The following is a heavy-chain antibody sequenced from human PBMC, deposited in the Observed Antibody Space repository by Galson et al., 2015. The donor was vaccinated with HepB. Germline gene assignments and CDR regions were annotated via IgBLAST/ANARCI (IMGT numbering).Heavy chain of an antibody. CDR1: GFTFSSYA. V-gene: IGHV3-23*01. CDR2: ISGSGGST. D-gene: IGHD3-10*01. CDR3: AKSADAGPHYGSGSYPIDY. J-gene: IGHJ4*02. Sequence: SLRLSCAASGFTFSSYAMSWVRQAPGKGLEWVSAISGSGGSTYYADSVKGRFTISRDNSKNTLYLQMNSLRAEDTAVYYCAKSADAGPHYGSGSYPIDYWGQGTLVTVSS.